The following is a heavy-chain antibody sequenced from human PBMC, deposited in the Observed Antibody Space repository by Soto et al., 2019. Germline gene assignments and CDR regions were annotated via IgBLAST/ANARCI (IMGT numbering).Heavy chain of an antibody. Sequence: GASVKVSCKVSGYTLTELSMHWVRQAPGKGLEWMGGFDPEDGETIYAQKFQGRVTMTEDTSTDTAYMELSSLRSEDTAVYYCATDLTDPRIYCGGDCLHFDDWGQGTLVTVSS. V-gene: IGHV1-24*01. CDR3: ATDLTDPRIYCGGDCLHFDD. CDR1: GYTLTELS. CDR2: FDPEDGET. D-gene: IGHD2-21*01. J-gene: IGHJ4*02.